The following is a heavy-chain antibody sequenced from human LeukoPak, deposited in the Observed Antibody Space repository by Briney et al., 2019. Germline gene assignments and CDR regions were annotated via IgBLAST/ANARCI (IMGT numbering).Heavy chain of an antibody. CDR3: ARDNSDTSGYQYSWFDP. D-gene: IGHD3-22*01. J-gene: IGHJ5*02. Sequence: ASVKVTCKAYGFTFTRYYMHWLRQAPGQGLEWMGVINPSGHTTIYAQKYQGSVTMTRDPSTSTLYMELRSLRSEDTAFDYCARDNSDTSGYQYSWFDPCGQGTLVTVSS. CDR2: INPSGHTT. V-gene: IGHV1-46*01. CDR1: GFTFTRYY.